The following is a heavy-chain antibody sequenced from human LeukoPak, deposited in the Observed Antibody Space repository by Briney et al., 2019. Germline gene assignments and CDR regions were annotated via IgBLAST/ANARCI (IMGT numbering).Heavy chain of an antibody. V-gene: IGHV3-53*01. J-gene: IGHJ4*02. CDR3: ARDRSYHDSSGYSWKLES. D-gene: IGHD3-22*01. CDR1: GFTVSSNY. Sequence: GGSLRLSCAASGFTVSSNYMSWVRQAPGKGLEWVSVIYSAGSSLYAESVRGRFTISRDYSTNTLSLQMNSLRAEDTAVYYCARDRSYHDSSGYSWKLESWGQGILVTVSS. CDR2: IYSAGSS.